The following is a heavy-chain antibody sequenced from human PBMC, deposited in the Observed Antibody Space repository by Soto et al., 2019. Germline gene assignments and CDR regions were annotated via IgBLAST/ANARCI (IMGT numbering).Heavy chain of an antibody. Sequence: GGSLRLSCTASGFTFSDYAMSWVRQPPGKGLEWVSVISAGGSTYYADSVKGRFTVSRANSKNTLYLQMNSLRAEDTAVYYCANVPIWCSSTSCYTEGFDYWGQGALVTVSS. CDR2: ISAGGST. J-gene: IGHJ4*02. CDR3: ANVPIWCSSTSCYTEGFDY. V-gene: IGHV3-23*01. D-gene: IGHD2-2*02. CDR1: GFTFSDYA.